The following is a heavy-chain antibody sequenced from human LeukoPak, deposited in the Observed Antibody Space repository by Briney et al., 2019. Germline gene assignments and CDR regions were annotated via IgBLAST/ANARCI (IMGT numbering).Heavy chain of an antibody. CDR3: ARFIAAPYYFDY. J-gene: IGHJ4*02. V-gene: IGHV3-21*01. D-gene: IGHD6-13*01. Sequence: GGSLRLSCAASGFTFSTYWMMWVRQAPGKGLEWVSFISSSRSYIYYADSVKGRFTISRDNAKNSLYLQMNSLRAEDTAVYYCARFIAAPYYFDYWGRGTLVTVSS. CDR1: GFTFSTYW. CDR2: ISSSRSYI.